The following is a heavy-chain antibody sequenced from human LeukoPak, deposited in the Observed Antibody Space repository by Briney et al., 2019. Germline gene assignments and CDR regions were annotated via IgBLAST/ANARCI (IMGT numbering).Heavy chain of an antibody. CDR1: GGSVSSSSSY. CDR3: ARENYYDSSGNDY. J-gene: IGHJ4*02. CDR2: IYHSGST. V-gene: IGHV4-39*07. D-gene: IGHD3-22*01. Sequence: SETLSLTCTVSGGSVSSSSSYWGWIRQPPGKGLEWIGSIYHSGSTYYNPSLKSRVTISVDTSKNQFSLKLSSVTAADTAVYYCARENYYDSSGNDYWGQGTLVTVSS.